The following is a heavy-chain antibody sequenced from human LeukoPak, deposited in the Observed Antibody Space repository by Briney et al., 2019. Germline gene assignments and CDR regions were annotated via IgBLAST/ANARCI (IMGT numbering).Heavy chain of an antibody. V-gene: IGHV3-30*03. CDR1: GFIFSNYG. D-gene: IGHD2-15*01. Sequence: PGGSLRLSCAASGFIFSNYGMHWVRQAPGKGLEWVAVISYDGSNKYYADSVKGRFTISRDNSKNTLYLQMNSLRAEDTAVYYCAGPSVVAANLDYWGQGTLVTVSS. CDR3: AGPSVVAANLDY. CDR2: ISYDGSNK. J-gene: IGHJ4*02.